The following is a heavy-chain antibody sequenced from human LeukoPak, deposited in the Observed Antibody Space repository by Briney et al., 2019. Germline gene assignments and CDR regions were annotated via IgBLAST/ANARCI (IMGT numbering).Heavy chain of an antibody. D-gene: IGHD2-21*01. J-gene: IGHJ4*02. CDR3: ARERGDGHIDY. V-gene: IGHV3-48*01. CDR1: GFTFSSYS. CDR2: ISSSSSTI. Sequence: GGSLRLSCAASGFTFSSYSTNWVRQAPGKGLEWVSYISSSSSTIYYADSVKGRFTISRDNAKNSLYLQMNSLRAEDTAVYYCARERGDGHIDYWGQGTLVTVSS.